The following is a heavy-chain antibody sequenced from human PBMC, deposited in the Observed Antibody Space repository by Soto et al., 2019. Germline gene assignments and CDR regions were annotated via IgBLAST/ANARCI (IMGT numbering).Heavy chain of an antibody. CDR3: AREGGSLNWFDP. V-gene: IGHV3-48*02. J-gene: IGHJ5*02. CDR1: GFTFSSYS. CDR2: ISSSSTI. D-gene: IGHD1-26*01. Sequence: AGSLRLSCAASGFTFSSYSMNWVRQAPGKGLEWVSYISSSSTIYYADSVKGRFTISRDNAKNSLYLQMNSLRDEDTAVYYCAREGGSLNWFDPWGQGT.